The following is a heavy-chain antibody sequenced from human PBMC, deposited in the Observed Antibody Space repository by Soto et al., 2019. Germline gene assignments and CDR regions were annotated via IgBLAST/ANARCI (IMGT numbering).Heavy chain of an antibody. CDR3: ARSDGRY. V-gene: IGHV4-59*01. CDR2: IYYSGST. CDR1: GGSISSYY. J-gene: IGHJ4*02. Sequence: SETLSLTCTVSGGSISSYYWSWTRQPPGKGLEWIGYIYYSGSTNYNPSLKSRVTISVDTSKNQFSLKLSSVTAADTAVYYCARSDGRYWGQGTLVTVS.